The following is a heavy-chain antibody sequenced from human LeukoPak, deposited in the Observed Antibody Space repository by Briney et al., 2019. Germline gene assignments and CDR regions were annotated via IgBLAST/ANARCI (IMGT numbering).Heavy chain of an antibody. Sequence: QSGGSLRLSCAASGFTVSSNYMNWVRQAPGKGLEWVSVIYSGGSTYYADYAKGRFTISRDNSKNTLYLQMNSLRAEDAAVYYCARTVPGGTCDIWGQGTMVTVSS. CDR1: GFTVSSNY. CDR2: IYSGGST. V-gene: IGHV3-66*01. CDR3: ARTVPGGTCDI. D-gene: IGHD3-16*01. J-gene: IGHJ3*02.